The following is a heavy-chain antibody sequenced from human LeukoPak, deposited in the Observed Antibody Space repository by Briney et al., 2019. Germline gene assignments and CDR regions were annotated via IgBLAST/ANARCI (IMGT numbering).Heavy chain of an antibody. V-gene: IGHV3-23*01. CDR2: ISGSGSGT. Sequence: GGSLRLSCATSGFTFSTYATSWVRQAPGKGLEWVSLISGSGSGTHYADSVKGRFTISRDNSKNMLYLHMNSLRADDTAVYYCARSGTEDGYNIYFHHWGQGTLVTVSS. D-gene: IGHD5-24*01. J-gene: IGHJ4*02. CDR3: ARSGTEDGYNIYFHH. CDR1: GFTFSTYA.